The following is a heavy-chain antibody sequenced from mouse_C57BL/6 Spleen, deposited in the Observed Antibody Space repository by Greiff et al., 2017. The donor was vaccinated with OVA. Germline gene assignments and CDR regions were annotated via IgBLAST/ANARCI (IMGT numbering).Heavy chain of an antibody. CDR2: IYIGNGYT. CDR3: ARNYGSSYTWFAY. J-gene: IGHJ3*01. CDR1: GYTFTSYG. V-gene: IGHV1-58*01. Sequence: VHVKQSGAELVRPGSSVKMSCKTSGYTFTSYGINWVKQRPGQGLEWIGYIYIGNGYTEYNEKFKGKATLTSDTSSSTAYMQLSSLTSEDSAIYFCARNYGSSYTWFAYWGQGTLVTVSA. D-gene: IGHD1-1*01.